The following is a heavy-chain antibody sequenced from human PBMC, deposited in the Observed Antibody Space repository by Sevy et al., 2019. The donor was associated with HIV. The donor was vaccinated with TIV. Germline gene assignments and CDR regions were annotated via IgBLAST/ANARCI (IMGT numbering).Heavy chain of an antibody. CDR2: INPISGAT. Sequence: ASVKVSCRASGYGFTGYYIHWVRQAPGQGLEWMGRINPISGATDDSQKFQGRVTMTRDTSIHTAYIDISRLRSDDTAVYYCARAPTDFWTGGMDVWGQGTVVTVSS. V-gene: IGHV1-2*06. CDR1: GYGFTGYY. CDR3: ARAPTDFWTGGMDV. J-gene: IGHJ6*02. D-gene: IGHD3-3*01.